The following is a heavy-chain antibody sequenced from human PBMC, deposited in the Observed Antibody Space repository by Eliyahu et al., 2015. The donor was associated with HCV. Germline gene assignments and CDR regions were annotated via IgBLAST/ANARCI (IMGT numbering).Heavy chain of an antibody. CDR3: AKTIRHCTNSVCYRWFDP. V-gene: IGHV3-23*01. J-gene: IGHJ5*02. D-gene: IGHD2-8*01. Sequence: VKGRFTISRDNSKNTLYLQMNSLRAEETAVYYCAKTIRHCTNSVCYRWFDPWGQGTQVTVSS.